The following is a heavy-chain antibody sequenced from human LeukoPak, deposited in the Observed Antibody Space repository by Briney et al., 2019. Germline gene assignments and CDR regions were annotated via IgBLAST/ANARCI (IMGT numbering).Heavy chain of an antibody. CDR2: IIPILGTA. D-gene: IGHD3-22*01. Sequence: SVKVSCKASGGTFSSYTISWVRQAPGQGLEWMGRIIPILGTANYAQKFQGRVTITADKSTSTAYMELSSLRSEDTAVYYCARDKGDYYDSSGYDYWGQGTLVTVSS. CDR1: GGTFSSYT. V-gene: IGHV1-69*08. CDR3: ARDKGDYYDSSGYDY. J-gene: IGHJ4*02.